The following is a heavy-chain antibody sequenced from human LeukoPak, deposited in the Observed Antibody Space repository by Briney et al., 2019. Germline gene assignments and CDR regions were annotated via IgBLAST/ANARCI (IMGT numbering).Heavy chain of an antibody. V-gene: IGHV3-30*04. CDR3: ARSLIPGRWYFDL. CDR1: GFTFSSFP. J-gene: IGHJ2*01. Sequence: GQSLRLSCAVSGFTFSSFPFHWVRQAPGKGLEWVAAISTDGSNKYHGVSVKGRFTISRDNPMNTLYLQMNGLRPDDTAVYYCARSLIPGRWYFDLWGRGTLVTVSS. CDR2: ISTDGSNK. D-gene: IGHD3-16*01.